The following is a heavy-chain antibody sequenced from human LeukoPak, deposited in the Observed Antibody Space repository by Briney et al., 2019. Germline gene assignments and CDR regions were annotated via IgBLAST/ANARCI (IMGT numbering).Heavy chain of an antibody. D-gene: IGHD6-19*01. CDR2: IGGTGDKT. CDR1: RFTFSSYA. J-gene: IGHJ4*02. V-gene: IGHV3-23*01. CDR3: AKDPVVYHGGSGWHYFDY. Sequence: SGGSLRLSFAASRFTFSSYAMSWVRQAPGRGLEWVSTIGGTGDKTYYADSVKGRFTISRDNSMDTLYLQMNSLKAEDMAVYYCAKDPVVYHGGSGWHYFDYWGQGTLVTVSS.